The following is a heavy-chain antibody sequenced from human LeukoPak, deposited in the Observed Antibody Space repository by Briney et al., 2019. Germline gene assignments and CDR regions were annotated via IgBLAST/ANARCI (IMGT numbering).Heavy chain of an antibody. V-gene: IGHV1-46*01. Sequence: ASVKVSCKASGYTFTNYYIHWVRQAPGQGLECMGIINPSGGSTSYAQKFQGRVTMTRDMSTSTVYMELSSLTSEDTAVYYCARGGVGATNVWFDPWGQGTLVIVSS. D-gene: IGHD1-26*01. CDR1: GYTFTNYY. CDR3: ARGGVGATNVWFDP. CDR2: INPSGGST. J-gene: IGHJ5*02.